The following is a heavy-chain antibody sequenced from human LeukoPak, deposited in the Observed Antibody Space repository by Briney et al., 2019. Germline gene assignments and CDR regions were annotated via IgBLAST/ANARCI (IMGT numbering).Heavy chain of an antibody. CDR1: GGSFSGYY. D-gene: IGHD1-26*01. CDR2: INHSGST. Sequence: SETLSLTCAVYGGSFSGYYWSWIRQPPGKGLEWIGEINHSGSTNYNPSLKSRVTISVDTSKNQFSLKLSSVTAADTAVYYCARGRRLGDYFDYWCQGTLVTVSS. CDR3: ARGRRLGDYFDY. J-gene: IGHJ4*02. V-gene: IGHV4-34*01.